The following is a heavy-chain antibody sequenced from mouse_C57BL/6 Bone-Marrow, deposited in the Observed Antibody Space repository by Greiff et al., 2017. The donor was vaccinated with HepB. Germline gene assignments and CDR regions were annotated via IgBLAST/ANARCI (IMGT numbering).Heavy chain of an antibody. J-gene: IGHJ3*01. Sequence: EVKLMESGGGLVQSGRSLRLSCATSGFTFSDFYMEWVRQAPGKGLEWIAASRNKANDYTTEYSASVKGRFIVSRDTSQSLLYLQMNALRAEDTAIYYCARDAKDYDEGFAYWGQGTLVTVSA. D-gene: IGHD2-4*01. V-gene: IGHV7-1*01. CDR3: ARDAKDYDEGFAY. CDR2: SRNKANDYTT. CDR1: GFTFSDFY.